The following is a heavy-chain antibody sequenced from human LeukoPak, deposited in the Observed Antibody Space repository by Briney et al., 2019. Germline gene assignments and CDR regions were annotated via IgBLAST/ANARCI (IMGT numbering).Heavy chain of an antibody. Sequence: EASVKVSCKASGYTFTSYGFSWVRQAPGQGLEWMGWISTHNGNTKYAQKLQGRVTMTTDTSTSTAHMELRGLRPDDTAVYYCARGGYYYDSSGYYTFDYWGQGPWSPSPQ. CDR2: ISTHNGNT. CDR1: GYTFTSYG. V-gene: IGHV1-18*01. D-gene: IGHD3-22*01. CDR3: ARGGYYYDSSGYYTFDY. J-gene: IGHJ4*02.